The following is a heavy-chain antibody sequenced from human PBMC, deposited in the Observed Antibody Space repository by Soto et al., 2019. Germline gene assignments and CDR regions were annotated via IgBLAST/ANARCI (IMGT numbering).Heavy chain of an antibody. Sequence: ASVKVSCKASGYTFTSYYMHWVRQAPGQGLEWMGIINPSGGSTSYAQRFQGRVTMTRDTSTSTVYMELSSLRSEDTAVYHCARDRGIRVRGVITIFDYWGQGTLVTVSS. CDR3: ARDRGIRVRGVITIFDY. J-gene: IGHJ4*02. CDR1: GYTFTSYY. CDR2: INPSGGST. V-gene: IGHV1-46*01. D-gene: IGHD3-10*01.